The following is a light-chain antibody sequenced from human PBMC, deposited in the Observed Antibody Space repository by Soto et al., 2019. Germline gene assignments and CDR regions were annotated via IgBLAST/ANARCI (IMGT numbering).Light chain of an antibody. CDR3: QSYDSSLRAVV. V-gene: IGLV1-40*01. Sequence: QSVLTQPPSVSGAPGQRVTISCTGSSSNIGPSFDVHWYQHLPGTAPKLLIYGNDNRPSGVPDRFSGSKSGTSASLAITGLQAEDEADYYCQSYDSSLRAVVFGGGTKLTVL. CDR2: GND. J-gene: IGLJ2*01. CDR1: SSNIGPSFD.